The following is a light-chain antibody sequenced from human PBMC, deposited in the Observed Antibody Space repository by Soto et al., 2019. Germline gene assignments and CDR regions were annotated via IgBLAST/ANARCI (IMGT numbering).Light chain of an antibody. V-gene: IGKV3-15*01. J-gene: IGKJ1*01. Sequence: EIGMTQSLATVSVSPGERATFSCRASQSVSSNLAWYQQKPGQAPRLLIYGASIRATGIPARFSGSGSGTEFTLTISSLQSEDFAVYYCKTYTTWPPWTFGQGTKVDIK. CDR1: QSVSSN. CDR3: KTYTTWPPWT. CDR2: GAS.